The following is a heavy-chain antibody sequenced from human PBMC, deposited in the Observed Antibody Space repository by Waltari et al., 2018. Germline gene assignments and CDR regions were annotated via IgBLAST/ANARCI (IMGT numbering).Heavy chain of an antibody. J-gene: IGHJ4*01. V-gene: IGHV4-39*07. CDR1: GGSISSSSYY. CDR2: IYYSGST. D-gene: IGHD6-19*01. Sequence: QLQLQESGPGLVKPSATLTLTGTVSGGSISSSSYYWGWNRQPPGKGLEWIGSIYYSGSTYYNPSLKSRVTISVETSKTHFSRKLSSVTAADTAGYYCARDAAVAGTLVDYWGQEPWSPSPQ. CDR3: ARDAAVAGTLVDY.